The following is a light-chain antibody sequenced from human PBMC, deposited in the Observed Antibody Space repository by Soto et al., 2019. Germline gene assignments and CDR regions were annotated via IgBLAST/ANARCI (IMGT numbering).Light chain of an antibody. CDR3: QQYNDYWT. V-gene: IGKV1-5*01. Sequence: DIQMTQSPSTLSASVGDRLTITCRASQSISTWLAWYQQKPGKAPNLLIFDASSLASGVPSRFSGSGSGTEFTLTISSLQPDDFATYYCQQYNDYWTFGQGTKVDI. CDR1: QSISTW. CDR2: DAS. J-gene: IGKJ1*01.